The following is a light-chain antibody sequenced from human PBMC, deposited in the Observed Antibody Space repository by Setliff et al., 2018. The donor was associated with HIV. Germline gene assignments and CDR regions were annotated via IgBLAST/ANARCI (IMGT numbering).Light chain of an antibody. CDR1: NSDLGGFNY. CDR2: DVN. V-gene: IGLV2-11*01. J-gene: IGLJ1*01. Sequence: QSVLTQPRSVSASPGQSVTVSCTGSNSDLGGFNYVSWYQQHPGKAPKLLIFDVNKRPSGVPDRFSGSKSGGAASLTISGLQPDDEADYFCCSYVRSFNFIYVFGTGTKV. CDR3: CSYVRSFNFIYV.